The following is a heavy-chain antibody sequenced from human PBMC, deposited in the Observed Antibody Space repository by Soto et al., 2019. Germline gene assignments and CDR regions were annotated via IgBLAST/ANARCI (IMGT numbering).Heavy chain of an antibody. Sequence: SDTLSLTCTVSGESVSISSYYWGWIRQTPGMGLEWIGTIYYTGITYYNPSLKNRVTISIDTSKNQFSLTLKSVTAADTGIYYCASPDSTSWPKFDPWGQGTRVT. V-gene: IGHV4-39*01. CDR2: IYYTGIT. J-gene: IGHJ5*02. D-gene: IGHD2-2*01. CDR3: ASPDSTSWPKFDP. CDR1: GESVSISSYY.